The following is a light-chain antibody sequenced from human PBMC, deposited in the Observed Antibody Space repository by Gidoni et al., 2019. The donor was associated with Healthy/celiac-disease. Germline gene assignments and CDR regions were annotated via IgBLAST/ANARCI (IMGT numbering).Light chain of an antibody. CDR2: WTS. CDR3: QQYYSTPQT. V-gene: IGKV4-1*01. J-gene: IGKJ2*01. Sequence: DIVMTQSPDSLAVSLGERATINCKSSQSVLYSSNNRNYLAWYQQKPGQPPKLLIYWTSTRASGVPDRFRGSGSGTDFTLTISSLQAEDVAVYYCQQYYSTPQTFGQGTKLEI. CDR1: QSVLYSSNNRNY.